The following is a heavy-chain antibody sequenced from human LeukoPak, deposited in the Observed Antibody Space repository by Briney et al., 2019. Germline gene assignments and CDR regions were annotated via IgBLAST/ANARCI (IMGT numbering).Heavy chain of an antibody. J-gene: IGHJ5*02. Sequence: PSETLSLTCTVSGGSISSYYWSWIRQPAGKGLEWIGRIYTSGSTNYNPSLKSRVTMSVDTSKNQFSLKLSSVTAADTAVYYCARDHSHCSSTSCYDNWFDPWGQGTLVTVSS. D-gene: IGHD2-2*01. CDR3: ARDHSHCSSTSCYDNWFDP. V-gene: IGHV4-4*07. CDR1: GGSISSYY. CDR2: IYTSGST.